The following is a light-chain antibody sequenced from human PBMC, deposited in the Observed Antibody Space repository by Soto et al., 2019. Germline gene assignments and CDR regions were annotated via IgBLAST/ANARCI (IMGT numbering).Light chain of an antibody. V-gene: IGKV1-5*01. CDR2: DAS. CDR1: QSISTW. CDR3: QQYNSYSLT. Sequence: DIQMTQSPSTLSASVGDRVTITCRASQSISTWLAWYQQKPGKAPKLLIYDASSLHSGVPSRFSGSGSGTEFTLTISSLQPDDFATYYCQQYNSYSLTFGHGTKVEIK. J-gene: IGKJ1*01.